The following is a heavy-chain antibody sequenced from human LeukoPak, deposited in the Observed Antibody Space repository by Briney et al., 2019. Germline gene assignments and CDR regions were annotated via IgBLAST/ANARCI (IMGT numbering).Heavy chain of an antibody. CDR2: INSGGYT. CDR3: ARRPVNAYSFDS. V-gene: IGHV3-53*01. J-gene: IGHJ4*02. Sequence: PGGSLRLSCAASGFTFSSCAMSWVRQAPGRGLQWVSFINSGGYTSYADSVKGRFTISRDNSKNTLYLQLNNLRADDTAVYYCARRPVNAYSFDSWGQGTLVTVSS. D-gene: IGHD3-16*01. CDR1: GFTFSSCA.